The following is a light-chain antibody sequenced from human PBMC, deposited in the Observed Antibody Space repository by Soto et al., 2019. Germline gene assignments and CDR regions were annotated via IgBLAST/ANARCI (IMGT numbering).Light chain of an antibody. CDR3: QQRSNWPPSIT. CDR1: QSVSSFH. V-gene: IGKV3-11*01. Sequence: EIVLTQSPCTLSLSPGEKAALSCRASQSVSSFHLAWYQQKPGQAPRLLIYDASNRATGIPARFSGSGSGTDFTLTISSLEPEDFAVYYCQQRSNWPPSITFGQGTRLEIK. CDR2: DAS. J-gene: IGKJ5*01.